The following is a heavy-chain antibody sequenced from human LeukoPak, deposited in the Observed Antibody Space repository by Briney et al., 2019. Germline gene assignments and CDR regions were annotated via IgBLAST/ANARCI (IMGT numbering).Heavy chain of an antibody. CDR1: GYTFTSYD. CDR2: MNPNSGNT. D-gene: IGHD3-3*01. V-gene: IGHV1-8*01. J-gene: IGHJ6*03. Sequence: ASVKVSCKASGYTFTSYDINWVRQATGQGLEWMGWMNPNSGNTGYAQKFQGRVTMTRNTSISTAYMELSSLRSEDTAVYYCARVSGFWSGCYVYYYYYMDVWGKGTTVTVSS. CDR3: ARVSGFWSGCYVYYYYYMDV.